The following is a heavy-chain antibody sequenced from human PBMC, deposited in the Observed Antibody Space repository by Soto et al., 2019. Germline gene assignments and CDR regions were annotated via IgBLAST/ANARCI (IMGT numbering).Heavy chain of an antibody. J-gene: IGHJ6*02. V-gene: IGHV3-21*01. CDR2: VSGSGGGI. D-gene: IGHD1-26*01. CDR3: ARADDGSYSSGYYYYYGMDV. Sequence: GGSLRLSCAASGFTFNTYGMTWVRQAPGKGLEWVSTVSGSGGGIYYADSVKGRFTISRDNAKNSLYLQMNSLRAEDTAVYYCARADDGSYSSGYYYYYGMDVWGQGTTVTVSS. CDR1: GFTFNTYG.